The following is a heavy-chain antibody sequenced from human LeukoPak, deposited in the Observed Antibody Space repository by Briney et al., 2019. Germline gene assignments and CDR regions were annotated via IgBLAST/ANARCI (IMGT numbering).Heavy chain of an antibody. D-gene: IGHD3-22*01. V-gene: IGHV3-20*04. CDR2: INWNGGST. J-gene: IGHJ4*02. Sequence: RAGGSLRLSCAASGFTFSNYALHWVRQAPGKGLEWVSGINWNGGSTGYADSVKGRFTISRDNAKNSLYLQMNSLRAEDTALYYCARGTGDYYDSSGYGDYWGQGTLVTVSS. CDR1: GFTFSNYA. CDR3: ARGTGDYYDSSGYGDY.